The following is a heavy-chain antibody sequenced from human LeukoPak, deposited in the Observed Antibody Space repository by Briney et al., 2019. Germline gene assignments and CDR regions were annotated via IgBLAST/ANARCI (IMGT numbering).Heavy chain of an antibody. V-gene: IGHV3-23*01. D-gene: IGHD3-9*01. J-gene: IGHJ4*02. CDR1: GFTFSTYA. CDR2: ISGPGDTT. CDR3: AKTYYDIVTGYFDY. Sequence: GGSLRLSCAASGFTFSTYAMIWVRQAPGKGLEWVSAISGPGDTTFYADSVKGRFTISRDNSKNTLYLQMNSLRAEDTAVYYCAKTYYDIVTGYFDYWGQGTLVTVSS.